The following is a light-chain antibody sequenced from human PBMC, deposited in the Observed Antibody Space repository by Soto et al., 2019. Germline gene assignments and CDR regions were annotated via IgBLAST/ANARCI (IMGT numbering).Light chain of an antibody. CDR2: DAS. CDR3: QHYNNWPPWT. Sequence: EIVLTQSPATLSLSPVERATLFCMASRSVSSYLAWYQQKPGQAPRLLIYDASTRTTGVPARFSGGGSGTEFTLTISSLQSEDSAVYYCQHYNNWPPWTFGQGTKVDIK. J-gene: IGKJ1*01. V-gene: IGKV3-15*01. CDR1: RSVSSY.